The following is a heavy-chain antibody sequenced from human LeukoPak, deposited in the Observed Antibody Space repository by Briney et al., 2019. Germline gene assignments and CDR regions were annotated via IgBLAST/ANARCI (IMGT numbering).Heavy chain of an antibody. V-gene: IGHV1-18*04. D-gene: IGHD2-21*02. CDR1: GYNFIYYY. Sequence: ASVKVSCKASGYNFIYYYMHWVRQAPGQGLEWMGWISAYNGNTNYAQKLQGRVTMTTDTSTSTAYMELRSLRSDDTAVYYCARGRDIVVVTAIDYWGQGTLVTVSS. CDR3: ARGRDIVVVTAIDY. CDR2: ISAYNGNT. J-gene: IGHJ4*02.